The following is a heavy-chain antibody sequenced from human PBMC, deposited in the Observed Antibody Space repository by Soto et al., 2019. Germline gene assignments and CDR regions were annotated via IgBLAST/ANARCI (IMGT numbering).Heavy chain of an antibody. Sequence: GGSLRLSCAASGFTFSSYGMHWVRQAPGKGLEWVAVISYDGSNKYYADSVKGRFTISRDNSKNTLYLQMNSLRAEDTAVYYCAKDAEFSYYYYGMDVWGQGTTVTVSS. V-gene: IGHV3-30*18. D-gene: IGHD3-16*02. CDR1: GFTFSSYG. J-gene: IGHJ6*02. CDR2: ISYDGSNK. CDR3: AKDAEFSYYYYGMDV.